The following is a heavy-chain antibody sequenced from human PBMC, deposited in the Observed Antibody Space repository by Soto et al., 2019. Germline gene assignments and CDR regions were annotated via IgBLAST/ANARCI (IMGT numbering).Heavy chain of an antibody. J-gene: IGHJ6*02. CDR2: IYSGGST. D-gene: IGHD3-3*01. V-gene: IGHV3-53*01. CDR1: GFTVSSNY. Sequence: PGGSLRLSCAASGFTVSSNYMSWVRQAPGKGLEWVSVIYSGGSTYYADSVKGRFTISRDNSKNTLYLQMNSLRAEDTAVYYCAREGIVLRFLEWPEPPYGMDVWGQGTTDTVSS. CDR3: AREGIVLRFLEWPEPPYGMDV.